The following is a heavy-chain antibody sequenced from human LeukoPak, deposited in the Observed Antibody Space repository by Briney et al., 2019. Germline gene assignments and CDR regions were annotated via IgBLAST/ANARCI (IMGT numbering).Heavy chain of an antibody. D-gene: IGHD3-9*01. Sequence: GGSLSLSCAASGFTFSRYWMSWVRQAPGKGLEWVAYIKQDGSEKYYVGSVRGRFTISRDNDKNSLYLQMNSLRVEDMAVYFCVRDSSSVDDWYPFFDYWGQGTLVTVSS. CDR2: IKQDGSEK. CDR3: VRDSSSVDDWYPFFDY. CDR1: GFTFSRYW. V-gene: IGHV3-7*01. J-gene: IGHJ4*02.